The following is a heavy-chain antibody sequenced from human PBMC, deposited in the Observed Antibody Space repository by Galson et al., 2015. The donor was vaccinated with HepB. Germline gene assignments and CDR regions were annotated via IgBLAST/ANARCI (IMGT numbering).Heavy chain of an antibody. V-gene: IGHV3-15*01. D-gene: IGHD2-21*01. CDR3: TTIFQFAISNY. CDR1: GFTFSNAW. Sequence: SLRLSCAASGFTFSNAWMHWVRQAPGKGLEWVARIKSSANGGTIDYAAPVKGRFTISRDDSKDTLFLQMNSLKTEDTAVYYCTTIFQFAISNYWGQGTLVTVSS. CDR2: IKSSANGGTI. J-gene: IGHJ4*02.